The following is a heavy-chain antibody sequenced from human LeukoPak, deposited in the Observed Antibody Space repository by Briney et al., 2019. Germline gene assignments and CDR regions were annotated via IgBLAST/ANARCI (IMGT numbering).Heavy chain of an antibody. CDR1: GFTFSSYS. D-gene: IGHD4-17*01. CDR2: ISGSGDTT. CDR3: AKELTTERTPGVDS. V-gene: IGHV3-23*01. J-gene: IGHJ4*02. Sequence: GSLRLSCTASGFTFSSYSMSWVRQGPGTGLEWVSAISGSGDTTFYADSVKGRFTISRDNSKKTLYLQVNSLRAEDTAVYFCAKELTTERTPGVDSWGQGTLVTVSS.